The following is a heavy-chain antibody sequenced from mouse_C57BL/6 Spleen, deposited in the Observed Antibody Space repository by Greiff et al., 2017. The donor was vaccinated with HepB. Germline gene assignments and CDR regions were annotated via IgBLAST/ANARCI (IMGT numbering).Heavy chain of an antibody. CDR3: ARGTTVVLDY. Sequence: QVQLKQPGAELVKPGASVKLSCKASGYTFTSYWMHWVKQRPGQGLEWIGMIHPNSGSTNYNEKFKSKATLTVDRSSSTAYMQLSSLTSEDSAVYYCARGTTVVLDYWGQGTTLTVSS. CDR2: IHPNSGST. V-gene: IGHV1-64*01. CDR1: GYTFTSYW. D-gene: IGHD1-1*01. J-gene: IGHJ2*01.